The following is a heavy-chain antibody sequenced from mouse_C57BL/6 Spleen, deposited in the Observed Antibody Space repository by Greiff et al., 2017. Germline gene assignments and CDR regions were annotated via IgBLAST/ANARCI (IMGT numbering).Heavy chain of an antibody. CDR2: FHPYNDDT. D-gene: IGHD1-2*01. CDR3: AIITAPGGYAMDY. V-gene: IGHV1-47*01. CDR1: GYTFTTYP. J-gene: IGHJ4*01. Sequence: LVESGAELVKPGASVKMSCKASGYTFTTYPIEWMKQNHGKSLEWIGNFHPYNDDTKYNEKFKGKATLTVEKSSSTVYLELSRLTSDDSAVYYGAIITAPGGYAMDYWGQGTSVTVSS.